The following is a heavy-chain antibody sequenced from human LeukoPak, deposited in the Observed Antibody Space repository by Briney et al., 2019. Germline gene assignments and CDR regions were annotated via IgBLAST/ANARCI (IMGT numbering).Heavy chain of an antibody. Sequence: ASVKVSCKASGYTFTGYYMHWVRQAPGQGLEWMGWINPNSGGTNYAQQFQGRVTMIRDTSISTAYMELRRLRSDDTAVYYCARTLRGDFWSGYYFDYWGQGTLVTVSS. CDR2: INPNSGGT. CDR3: ARTLRGDFWSGYYFDY. J-gene: IGHJ4*02. V-gene: IGHV1-2*02. CDR1: GYTFTGYY. D-gene: IGHD3-3*01.